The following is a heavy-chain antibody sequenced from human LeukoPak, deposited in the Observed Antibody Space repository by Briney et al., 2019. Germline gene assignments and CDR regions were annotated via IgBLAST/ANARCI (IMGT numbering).Heavy chain of an antibody. CDR1: GYTFTGYY. J-gene: IGHJ3*02. V-gene: IGHV1-2*02. D-gene: IGHD2-8*01. CDR3: ARRYCPNGVCYHDRGAFDI. CDR2: INPNSGGT. Sequence: GASVKVSCKASGYTFTGYYMHWVRQAPGQGLEWMGWINPNSGGTNYAQKFQGRVTMTRDTSISTAYMVLSRLRSDDTAVYYCARRYCPNGVCYHDRGAFDIWGQGTMVTVSS.